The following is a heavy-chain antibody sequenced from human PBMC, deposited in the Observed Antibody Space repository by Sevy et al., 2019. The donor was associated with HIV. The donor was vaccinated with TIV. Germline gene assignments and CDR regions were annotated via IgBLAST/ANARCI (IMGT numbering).Heavy chain of an antibody. CDR2: IYYSGST. CDR3: ARRSSGWYEDHYYYYMDV. D-gene: IGHD6-19*01. J-gene: IGHJ6*03. V-gene: IGHV4-59*08. Sequence: SETLSLTCTVSGGSISSYYWSWIRQPPGKGLEWIGYIYYSGSTNYSPSLKSRVTISVDTSKNQFSLKLSSVTAADTAVYYCARRSSGWYEDHYYYYMDVWGKGTTVTVSS. CDR1: GGSISSYY.